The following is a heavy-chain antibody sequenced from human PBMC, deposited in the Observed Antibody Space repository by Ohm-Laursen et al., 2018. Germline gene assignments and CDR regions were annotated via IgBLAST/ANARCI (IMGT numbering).Heavy chain of an antibody. V-gene: IGHV2-70*11. Sequence: TQTLTLTCTFSGFSLSTSGMCVSWIRQPPGKALEWLARIDWADDKYYSTSLKTRLTISKDTSKNQVVLTMTNMDPVDIATYYCARGGRLGELSLIDYWGQGTLVTVSP. J-gene: IGHJ4*02. CDR3: ARGGRLGELSLIDY. CDR1: GFSLSTSGMC. CDR2: IDWADDK. D-gene: IGHD3-16*02.